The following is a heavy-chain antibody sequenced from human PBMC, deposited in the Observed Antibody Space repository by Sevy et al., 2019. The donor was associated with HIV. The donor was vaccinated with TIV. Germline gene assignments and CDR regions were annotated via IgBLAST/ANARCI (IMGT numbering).Heavy chain of an antibody. CDR2: IHASGST. J-gene: IGHJ4*02. CDR1: GGSISSGNYY. CDR3: ARLVREGATYPDY. D-gene: IGHD1-26*01. Sequence: SETLSLTCTVSGGSISSGNYYWSWIRQPAGKGLEWIGRIHASGSTNYKSSLKSRVTMSVDTSKNQFSLRVTSVTAADTAVYYYARLVREGATYPDYWGQGTLVTVSS. V-gene: IGHV4-61*02.